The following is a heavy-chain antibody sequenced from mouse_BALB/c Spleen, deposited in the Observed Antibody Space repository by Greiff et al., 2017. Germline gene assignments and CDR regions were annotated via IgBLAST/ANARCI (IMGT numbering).Heavy chain of an antibody. D-gene: IGHD1-1*01. CDR3: ARGALITTVVEAMDY. CDR1: GFSLTSYG. J-gene: IGHJ4*01. Sequence: VHLVESGPGLVAPSQSLSITCTVSGFSLTSYGVHWVRQPPGKGLEWLGVIWAGGSTNYNSALMSRLSISKDNSKSQVFLKMNSLQTDDTAMYYCARGALITTVVEAMDYWGQGTSVTVSS. CDR2: IWAGGST. V-gene: IGHV2-9*02.